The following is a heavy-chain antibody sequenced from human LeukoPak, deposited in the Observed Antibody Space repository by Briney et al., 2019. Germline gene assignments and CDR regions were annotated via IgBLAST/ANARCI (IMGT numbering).Heavy chain of an antibody. V-gene: IGHV4-59*08. CDR3: ARQIDYDYVWGSFHFDY. D-gene: IGHD3-16*01. Sequence: PSETLSLTCAVYGGSISRYYWNWIRQPPGKGLEWIGHISYSGSTNYNPSLKSRITISVDTSKNQFSLKLSSVTAADTAVYYCARQIDYDYVWGSFHFDYWGQGTLVTVSS. CDR2: ISYSGST. J-gene: IGHJ4*02. CDR1: GGSISRYY.